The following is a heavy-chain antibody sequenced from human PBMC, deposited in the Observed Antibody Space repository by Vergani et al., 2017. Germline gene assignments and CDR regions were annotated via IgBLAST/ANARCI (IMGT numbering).Heavy chain of an antibody. CDR1: GFTFSSYG. D-gene: IGHD6-19*01. Sequence: VQLLESGGGLVQPGGSLRLSCAASGFTFSSYGMHWVRQAPGKGLEWVAVISYDGSNKYYADSVKGRFTISRDNSKNTLYLQMNSLRAEDTAVYYCAILAVAGTGDYYGMDVWGQGTTVTVSS. CDR3: AILAVAGTGDYYGMDV. CDR2: ISYDGSNK. J-gene: IGHJ6*02. V-gene: IGHV3-30*03.